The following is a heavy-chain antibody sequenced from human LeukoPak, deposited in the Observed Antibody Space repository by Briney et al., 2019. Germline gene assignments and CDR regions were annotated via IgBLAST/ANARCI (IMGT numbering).Heavy chain of an antibody. CDR2: IYYSGST. CDR1: GGSISSSSYY. Sequence: PSETLSLTCTVSGGSISSSSYYWGWIRRPPGKGLEWIGSIYYSGSTYYNPSLKSRVTISVDTSKNQFSLKLSSVTAADTAVYYCARRRALRFLEWLPHSDYFDYWGQGTLVTVSS. CDR3: ARRRALRFLEWLPHSDYFDY. J-gene: IGHJ4*02. V-gene: IGHV4-39*01. D-gene: IGHD3-3*01.